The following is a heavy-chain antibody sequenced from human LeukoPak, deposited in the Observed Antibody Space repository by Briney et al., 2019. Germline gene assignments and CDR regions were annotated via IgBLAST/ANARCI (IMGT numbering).Heavy chain of an antibody. J-gene: IGHJ3*02. CDR3: ARGLGYYYGSGRSDASDI. Sequence: GASVKVSCKASGYTFTSYDINWVRQAAGQGLEWMGWMNPNSGNTGYAQKFQGRVTMTRNTSISTAYMELSSLRSEDTAVYYCARGLGYYYGSGRSDASDIWGQGTMVTVSS. V-gene: IGHV1-8*01. D-gene: IGHD3-10*01. CDR1: GYTFTSYD. CDR2: MNPNSGNT.